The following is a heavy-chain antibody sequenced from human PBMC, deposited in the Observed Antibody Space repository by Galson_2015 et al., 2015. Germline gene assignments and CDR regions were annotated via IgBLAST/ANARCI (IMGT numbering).Heavy chain of an antibody. D-gene: IGHD7-27*01. CDR1: GFAFNASG. CDR3: TRHLGIGSGSPEF. CDR2: ISGRSTFI. J-gene: IGHJ4*02. V-gene: IGHV3-21*01. Sequence: LRLSCAASGFAFNASGMHWVRQAPGKGLQWVSSISGRSTFIFYSDSVKGRFTISRDNAKNSLSLQMNSLRGDDTAVYYCTRHLGIGSGSPEFWGQGTLVAVSS.